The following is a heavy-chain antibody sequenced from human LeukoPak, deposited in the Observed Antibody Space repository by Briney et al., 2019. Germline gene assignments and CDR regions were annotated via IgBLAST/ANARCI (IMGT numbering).Heavy chain of an antibody. V-gene: IGHV3-48*01. D-gene: IGHD6-13*01. Sequence: GGSLRLSCAASGFTFSSYSMNWVRQAPGKGLEWVSYISSSSSTIYYADSVKGRFTISRDNAKNSLYLQMNSLRAEDTAVYYCARDTVAAAVDDAFDIWGQGTMVTVSS. CDR1: GFTFSSYS. CDR3: ARDTVAAAVDDAFDI. CDR2: ISSSSSTI. J-gene: IGHJ3*02.